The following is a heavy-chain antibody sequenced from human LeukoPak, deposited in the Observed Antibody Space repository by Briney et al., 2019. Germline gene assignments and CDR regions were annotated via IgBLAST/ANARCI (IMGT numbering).Heavy chain of an antibody. D-gene: IGHD5-12*01. V-gene: IGHV5-51*01. Sequence: PGESLKISCNGSGYSFTSYWIGWVRQMPGKGLEWMGIIYPGDSDTRYSPSFQGQVTISADKSISTAYLQWSSLKASDTAMYYCALVMATASSWVEFAYWGQGTLVTVSS. CDR2: IYPGDSDT. CDR3: ALVMATASSWVEFAY. CDR1: GYSFTSYW. J-gene: IGHJ4*02.